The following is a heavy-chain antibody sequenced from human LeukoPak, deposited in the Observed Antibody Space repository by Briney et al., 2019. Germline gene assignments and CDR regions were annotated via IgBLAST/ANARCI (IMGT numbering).Heavy chain of an antibody. V-gene: IGHV5-51*01. CDR3: ARQPYYDFWSGYYPSYFDY. J-gene: IGHJ4*02. CDR1: GGTFSSYA. Sequence: KVSCKASGGTFSSYAISWVRQMPGKGLEWMGIIYPGDSDTRYSPSFQGQVTISADKSISTAYLQWSSLKASDTAMYYCARQPYYDFWSGYYPSYFDYWGQGTLVTVSS. CDR2: IYPGDSDT. D-gene: IGHD3-3*01.